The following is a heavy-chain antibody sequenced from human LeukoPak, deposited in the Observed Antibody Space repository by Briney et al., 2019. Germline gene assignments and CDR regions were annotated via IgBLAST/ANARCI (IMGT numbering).Heavy chain of an antibody. CDR2: INVYNGKA. D-gene: IGHD4-17*01. V-gene: IGHV1-18*01. Sequence: VASVKVSCKASGYTFTSRGISWVRQAPGQGLEWMGWINVYNGKADYAQKVQGRITMTTDTATSTVYLELRSLKFDDTAVYYCGRGRPFYKDDGTVYYFDYWGQGTLVTVSS. CDR1: GYTFTSRG. J-gene: IGHJ4*02. CDR3: GRGRPFYKDDGTVYYFDY.